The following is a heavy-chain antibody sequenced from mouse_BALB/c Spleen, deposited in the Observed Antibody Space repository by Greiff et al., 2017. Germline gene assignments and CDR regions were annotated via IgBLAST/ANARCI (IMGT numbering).Heavy chain of an antibody. V-gene: IGHV3-2*02. J-gene: IGHJ1*01. D-gene: IGHD1-2*01. CDR1: GYSITSDSA. CDR3: ARGLRPSYWYCDV. CDR2: ISYSGST. Sequence: EVQLQESGPGLVKPSQSLSLTCTVTGYSITSDSAWNWIRQCPGNKLEWMGYISYSGSTSYNPSLKRRISITRDTSKTQFFLQLNSVTTADTATYDCARGLRPSYWYCDVWGAGTTVTVSA.